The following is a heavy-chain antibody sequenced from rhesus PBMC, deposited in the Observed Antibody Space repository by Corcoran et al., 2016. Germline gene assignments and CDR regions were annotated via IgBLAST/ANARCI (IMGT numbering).Heavy chain of an antibody. D-gene: IGHD3-40*01. J-gene: IGHJ4*01. CDR3: TEETIDD. CDR2: RKRKADSETT. V-gene: IGHV3-30*02. Sequence: EVQLVESGAGLVQPGGSLRLSCAASVFTFRNSWMSLLRQAPGKGLEWVASRKRKADSETTDYATAVKGRFTISIDDSLSTLYLQRNSLKTEDTAMYYCTEETIDDWGQGVLVTVSS. CDR1: VFTFRNSW.